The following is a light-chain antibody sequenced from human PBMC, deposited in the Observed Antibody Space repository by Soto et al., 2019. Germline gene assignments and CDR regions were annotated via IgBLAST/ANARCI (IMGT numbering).Light chain of an antibody. CDR1: QSVSSSY. J-gene: IGKJ1*01. Sequence: ERVLTQSPGTLSLSPGEKASLSCRASQSVSSSYLAWYQQKPGQAPRLLIYGASSRATGIPDRFSGSGSGTDFTLTVSRLEAEDFAVYYCQQFGSSSWTFGQGTKVEIK. CDR3: QQFGSSSWT. V-gene: IGKV3-20*01. CDR2: GAS.